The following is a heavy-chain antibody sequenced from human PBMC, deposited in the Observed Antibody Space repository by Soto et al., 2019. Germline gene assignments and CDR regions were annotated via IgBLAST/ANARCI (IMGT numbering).Heavy chain of an antibody. V-gene: IGHV1-69*08. CDR1: GGTFSSYT. D-gene: IGHD6-13*01. Sequence: QVQLVQSGAEVKKPGSSVKVSCKASGGTFSSYTISWVRQAPGQGLEWMGRIIPILGIANYAQKFQGRVTITADKSTSTAYMELSSLRSEDTAVYYCARDPPLGIAAAGPKTHNWFDPWGQGTLVTVSS. CDR3: ARDPPLGIAAAGPKTHNWFDP. J-gene: IGHJ5*02. CDR2: IIPILGIA.